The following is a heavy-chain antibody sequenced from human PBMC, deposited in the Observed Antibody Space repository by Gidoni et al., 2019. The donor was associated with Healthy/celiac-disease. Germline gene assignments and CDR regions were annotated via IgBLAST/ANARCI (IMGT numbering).Heavy chain of an antibody. D-gene: IGHD2-2*01. J-gene: IGHJ6*02. CDR2: IYYSGST. V-gene: IGHV4-39*01. CDR1: GGSISSSSYY. CDR3: ASLGYCSSTSCYAFYYYYYYGMDV. Sequence: QLQLQESGPGLVKPSETLSLTCTVSGGSISSSSYYWGWIRQPPGKGLEWIGSIYYSGSTYYNPSLKRRVTISVDTSKNQFSLKLSSVTAADTAVYYCASLGYCSSTSCYAFYYYYYYGMDVWGQGTTVTVSS.